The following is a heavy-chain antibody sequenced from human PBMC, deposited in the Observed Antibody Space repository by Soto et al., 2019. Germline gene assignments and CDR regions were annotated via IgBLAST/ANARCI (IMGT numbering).Heavy chain of an antibody. D-gene: IGHD6-13*01. J-gene: IGHJ6*02. CDR1: GFTFSDYA. CDR3: TRDVAGIAAAGRPSSYGMDV. CDR2: IRSKAYGGTT. V-gene: IGHV3-49*04. Sequence: GSLRLSCTGAGFTFSDYAMSWVRQAPGKGLEWVGFIRSKAYGGTTEYAASVKGRFTISRDDSKSIAYLQMNSLKTEDTAVYYCTRDVAGIAAAGRPSSYGMDVWGQGTTVTVSS.